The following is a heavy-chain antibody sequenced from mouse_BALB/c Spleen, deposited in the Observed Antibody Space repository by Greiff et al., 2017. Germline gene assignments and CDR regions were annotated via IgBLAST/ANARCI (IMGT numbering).Heavy chain of an antibody. CDR1: GFTFSSYT. V-gene: IGHV5-6-4*01. Sequence: EVQLVESGGGLVKPGGSLKLSCAASGFTFSSYTMSWVRQTPEKRLEWVATISSGGSYTYYPDSVKGRFTISRDNAKNTLYLQMSSLKSEDTAMYYCTRDPPYWGQGTTLAVSS. CDR2: ISSGGSYT. CDR3: TRDPPY. J-gene: IGHJ2*01.